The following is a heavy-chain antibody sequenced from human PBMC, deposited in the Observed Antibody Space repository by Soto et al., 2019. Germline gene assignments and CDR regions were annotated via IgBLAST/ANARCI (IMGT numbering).Heavy chain of an antibody. CDR1: GFTFSSYG. J-gene: IGHJ4*02. CDR2: IWYDGSNK. Sequence: QVQLVESGGGVVQPGRSLRLSCAASGFTFSSYGMHWVRQAPGKGLEWVAVIWYDGSNKYYADAVKGRFTISRDKSKNPLYLQMNSLRAEDTAVYYWARDTARVTDFDYWGQGTLVTVSS. V-gene: IGHV3-33*01. D-gene: IGHD5-18*01. CDR3: ARDTARVTDFDY.